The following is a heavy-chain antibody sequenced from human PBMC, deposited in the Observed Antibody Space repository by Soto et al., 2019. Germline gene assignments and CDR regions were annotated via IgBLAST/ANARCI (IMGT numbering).Heavy chain of an antibody. D-gene: IGHD1-26*01. V-gene: IGHV3-53*01. CDR2: LYAGGST. CDR3: ARARGSYRFACDY. J-gene: IGHJ4*02. CDR1: GFTVSDYY. Sequence: EVQLVESGGGSIHPGGSLRLSCVVSGFTVSDYYMIWVRQAPGKGLEWVSVLYAGGSTYYSDSVRGRFTISRDNSNNKLYLQVNSRRTGDTAVYYCARARGSYRFACDYWGQGTLVTVSS.